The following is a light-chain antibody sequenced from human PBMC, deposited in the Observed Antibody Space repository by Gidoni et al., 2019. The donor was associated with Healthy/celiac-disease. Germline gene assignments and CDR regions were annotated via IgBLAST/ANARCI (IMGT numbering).Light chain of an antibody. CDR3: QQYDNLTLT. CDR2: DAS. Sequence: IHMPQFPSSLSASVGDRFTITCQASQDISNYLNWYQQKPGKAPKFLIYDASNLETGVPSRFSGSGSGTDFTFTISSLQPEDIATYYCQQYDNLTLTFGPGTKVDIK. V-gene: IGKV1-33*01. J-gene: IGKJ3*01. CDR1: QDISNY.